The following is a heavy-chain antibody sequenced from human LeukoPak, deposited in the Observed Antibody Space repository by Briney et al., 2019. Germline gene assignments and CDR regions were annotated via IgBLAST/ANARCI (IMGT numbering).Heavy chain of an antibody. CDR3: AKSPGDDSSGYYYPH. J-gene: IGHJ4*02. D-gene: IGHD3-22*01. V-gene: IGHV3-23*01. Sequence: GGSLRLSCAASGFTFSSYAMSWVRQAPGKGLEWVSAISGSGGSTYYADSVKGRFTISRDNSKNTLYLQMNSLRAEDTAVYYCAKSPGDDSSGYYYPHWGQGTLVTASS. CDR2: ISGSGGST. CDR1: GFTFSSYA.